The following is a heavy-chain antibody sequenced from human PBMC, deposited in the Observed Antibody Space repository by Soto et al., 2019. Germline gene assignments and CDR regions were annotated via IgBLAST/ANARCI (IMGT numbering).Heavy chain of an antibody. Sequence: SETLSLTCTVSSGSIRSSTNYWGWIRQPPGKGLEWIGGIYYSGSTNYNPSLKSRITISVDTSKNQVSLKLNAVTAADTALYYCARGVSHYYYGLDVWGRGTTVTVSS. J-gene: IGHJ6*02. CDR3: ARGVSHYYYGLDV. D-gene: IGHD2-8*01. CDR1: SGSIRSSTNY. V-gene: IGHV4-39*01. CDR2: IYYSGST.